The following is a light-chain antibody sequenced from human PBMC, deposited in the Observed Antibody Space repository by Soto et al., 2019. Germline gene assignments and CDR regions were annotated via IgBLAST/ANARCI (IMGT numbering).Light chain of an antibody. CDR1: QSVGSY. J-gene: IGKJ4*01. V-gene: IGKV3-11*01. CDR3: QQRSDWPST. Sequence: EIVLTQSPATLSLSPGDRATLSCRASQSVGSYLGWYQQRPGQAPRLLIYDASNRATGIPARFSGSESGTDLTLTISSLEPEDFAVYYCQQRSDWPSTFGGGTKVEIK. CDR2: DAS.